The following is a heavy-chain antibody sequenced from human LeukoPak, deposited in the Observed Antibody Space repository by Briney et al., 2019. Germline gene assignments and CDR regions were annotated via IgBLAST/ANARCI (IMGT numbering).Heavy chain of an antibody. CDR1: GYTFTGYY. CDR3: ARLELRYFAWLSLLKQAIDY. J-gene: IGHJ4*02. D-gene: IGHD3-9*01. CDR2: INPNSGGT. Sequence: ASVKVSCKASGYTFTGYYMHWVRQAPGQGLEWMGWINPNSGGTNYAQKFPGRVTMTRDTSISTAYMELSRLRSACTAVYYRARLELRYFAWLSLLKQAIDYWGQGTLVTVSS. V-gene: IGHV1-2*02.